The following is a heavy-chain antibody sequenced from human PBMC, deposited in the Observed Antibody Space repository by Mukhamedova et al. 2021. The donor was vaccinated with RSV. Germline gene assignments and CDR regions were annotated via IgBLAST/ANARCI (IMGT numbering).Heavy chain of an antibody. CDR2: ISYDGSNK. D-gene: IGHD4-17*01. Sequence: VAVISYDGSNKYYADSVKGRSTISRDNSKNTLYLQMNSLRPEDTAVYFCARESYGDLYFDYWGQGTLVTVSS. V-gene: IGHV3-30*01. J-gene: IGHJ4*02. CDR3: ARESYGDLYFDY.